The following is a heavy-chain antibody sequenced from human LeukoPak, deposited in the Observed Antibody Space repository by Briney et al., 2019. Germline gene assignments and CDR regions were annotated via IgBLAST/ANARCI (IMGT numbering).Heavy chain of an antibody. J-gene: IGHJ4*02. CDR1: GYTFTTYD. Sequence: VASVKVSCKASGYTFTTYDINWVRQATGQGLEWMAWMNPNSGNTGYAQKFQGRVTMTRNTSISTAYMELSSLRSEDTAVYYCARVAGNCGGDCYRLVYWGQGTLVTVAS. D-gene: IGHD2-21*01. CDR2: MNPNSGNT. V-gene: IGHV1-8*01. CDR3: ARVAGNCGGDCYRLVY.